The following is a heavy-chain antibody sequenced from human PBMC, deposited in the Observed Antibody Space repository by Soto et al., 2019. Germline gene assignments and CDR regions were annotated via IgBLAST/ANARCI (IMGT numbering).Heavy chain of an antibody. J-gene: IGHJ5*02. CDR3: ARQRGGIAAAQGQANWFDP. CDR2: IYYSGST. D-gene: IGHD6-13*01. CDR1: GGSISSYY. V-gene: IGHV4-59*08. Sequence: PSETLSLTCTVSGGSISSYYWSWIRQPPGKGLEWIGYIYYSGSTNYNPSLKSRVTISVDTSKNQFSLKLGSVTAADTAVYYCARQRGGIAAAQGQANWFDPWGQGTLVTVSS.